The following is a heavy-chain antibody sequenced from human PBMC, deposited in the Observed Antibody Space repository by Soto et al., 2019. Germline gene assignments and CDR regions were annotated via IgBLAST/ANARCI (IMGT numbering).Heavy chain of an antibody. V-gene: IGHV3-23*01. CDR1: GFTFSSYA. D-gene: IGHD6-13*01. CDR2: ISGSGDST. CDR3: AKDHDGAAAGPTNFYGMDV. J-gene: IGHJ6*02. Sequence: EVQLLESGGGLVQPGGSRRLSCAASGFTFSSYAMSWVRQAPGKGLEWVSVISGSGDSTYYADSVRGRFTISRDNSKNTLYLKMNSLRSEDTAVYYCAKDHDGAAAGPTNFYGMDVWGQGTTVTVSS.